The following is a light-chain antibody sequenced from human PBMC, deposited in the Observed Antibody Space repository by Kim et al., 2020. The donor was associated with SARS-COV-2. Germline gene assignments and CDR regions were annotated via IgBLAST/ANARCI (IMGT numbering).Light chain of an antibody. CDR2: EVS. V-gene: IGLV2-23*02. CDR3: CSYAGSSTSVV. J-gene: IGLJ2*01. CDR1: SSDVGSYNL. Sequence: QSITISCTETSSDVGSYNLVSWYQQQPGKAPKLMIYEVSKRPSGVSNRFSGSKSGNTASLTISGLQAEDEADYYCCSYAGSSTSVVFGGGTQLTVL.